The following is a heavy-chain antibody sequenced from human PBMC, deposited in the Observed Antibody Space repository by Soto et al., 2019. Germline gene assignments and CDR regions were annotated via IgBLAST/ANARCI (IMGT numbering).Heavy chain of an antibody. J-gene: IGHJ4*02. D-gene: IGHD6-19*01. CDR3: ARDSYSSGWALDY. Sequence: QVQLVESGGGVVQPGRSLRLSCAASGFTFSSYAMHWVRQAPGKGLEWVAVISYDGSNKYYADSVKGRFTISRDNSKNTLYLQMNSLRAEDTAVYYCARDSYSSGWALDYWGQGTLVTVSS. CDR2: ISYDGSNK. CDR1: GFTFSSYA. V-gene: IGHV3-30-3*01.